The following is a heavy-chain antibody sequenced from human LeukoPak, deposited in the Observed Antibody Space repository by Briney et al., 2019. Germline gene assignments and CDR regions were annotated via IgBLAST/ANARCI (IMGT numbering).Heavy chain of an antibody. CDR3: AREDLYTYPLDF. D-gene: IGHD5-24*01. CDR2: IKPNSGET. Sequence: GASVKVSCKASGYTFTYYYLHWVRQAPGQGLEWLGWIKPNSGETNFAQKLQGRVTMTRHTSIKTAYIELSWLRSDDTAVYYCAREDLYTYPLDFWGQGTLVTVSS. V-gene: IGHV1-2*02. CDR1: GYTFTYYY. J-gene: IGHJ1*01.